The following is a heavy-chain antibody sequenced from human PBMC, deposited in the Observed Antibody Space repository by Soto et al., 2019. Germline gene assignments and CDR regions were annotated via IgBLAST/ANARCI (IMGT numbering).Heavy chain of an antibody. Sequence: ASVKVSCNASGYTFTGSYMHWVRQAPGQGLEWMGWINPNSGGTNYAQKFQGRVTMTRDTSISTAYMELSRLRSDDTAVYYCARDEPKGDTHPLDYWGQGTLVTVSS. CDR3: ARDEPKGDTHPLDY. V-gene: IGHV1-2*02. J-gene: IGHJ4*02. D-gene: IGHD2-21*02. CDR1: GYTFTGSY. CDR2: INPNSGGT.